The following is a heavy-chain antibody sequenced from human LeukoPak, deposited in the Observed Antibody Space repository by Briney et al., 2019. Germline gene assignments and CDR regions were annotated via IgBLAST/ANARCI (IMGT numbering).Heavy chain of an antibody. CDR1: GGSISSGDYY. V-gene: IGHV4-30-4*01. CDR2: IYYSGST. CDR3: AREGGDSVYYYFGMDV. J-gene: IGHJ6*02. Sequence: SETLSLTCAVSGGSISSGDYYWSWIRQPPGKGLEWIGHIYYSGSTYYNPSLKSRVTISVDTSKNQFSLKLSSVTAADTAVYYCAREGGDSVYYYFGMDVWGQGTTVTVSS. D-gene: IGHD2-21*02.